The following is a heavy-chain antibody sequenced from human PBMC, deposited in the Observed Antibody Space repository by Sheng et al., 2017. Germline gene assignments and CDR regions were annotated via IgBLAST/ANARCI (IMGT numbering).Heavy chain of an antibody. CDR1: GFTFSSYW. V-gene: IGHV3-7*01. CDR2: IKEDGSEK. Sequence: EVQLVESGGGLVQPGGSLRLSCAASGFTFSSYWMSWVRQAPGKGLEWVANIKEDGSEKYYVDSVKGRSTISRDNAKNSLFLQMNSLRVEDTAVYYCAVGVYYFDYWGQGTLVTVSS. CDR3: AVGVYYFDY. J-gene: IGHJ4*02. D-gene: IGHD3-10*01.